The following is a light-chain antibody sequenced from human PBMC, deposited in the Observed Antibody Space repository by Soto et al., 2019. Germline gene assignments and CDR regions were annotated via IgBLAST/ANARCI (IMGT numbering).Light chain of an antibody. CDR3: QQSYSTPPEYT. V-gene: IGKV1-39*01. Sequence: DIQMTQSPSSLSASVGDRVTITCRASQSISTYLNWYQQKPGKAPKLLIYAASSLQSGVPSRFSGSGFGTDFTLTISSLQPEDFATYYCQQSYSTPPEYTFGQGTKLEIK. J-gene: IGKJ2*01. CDR1: QSISTY. CDR2: AAS.